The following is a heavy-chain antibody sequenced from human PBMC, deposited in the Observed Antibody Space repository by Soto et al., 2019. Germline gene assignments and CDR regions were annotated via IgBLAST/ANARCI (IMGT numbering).Heavy chain of an antibody. V-gene: IGHV3-49*04. CDR2: IRNKAYGGTT. J-gene: IGHJ4*02. Sequence: PVGSLRLSCTASGFTFGDYAMSWVRQAPGKGLEWVGFIRNKAYGGTTEYAASVKGRFTISRDDSKSIAYLQMNSLKTEDTAVYYCTRAWIQLQKSFDYWGQGTLVTVSS. CDR3: TRAWIQLQKSFDY. CDR1: GFTFGDYA. D-gene: IGHD5-18*01.